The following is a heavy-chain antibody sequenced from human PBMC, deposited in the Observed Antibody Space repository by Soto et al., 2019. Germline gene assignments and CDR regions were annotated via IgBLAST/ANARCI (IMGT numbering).Heavy chain of an antibody. CDR1: GGSISTGHYH. CDR2: IHYSGSI. J-gene: IGHJ6*02. Sequence: SETLSLTCNVSGGSISTGHYHWTWIRQAPGKGLEWIGYIHYSGSIQFNPSLQSRVSMSVDTSKNLFSLRLSSVTAADTSVYFCAREDDGGDRDYYGLDVWGQGTTVT. V-gene: IGHV4-30-4*01. D-gene: IGHD2-21*02. CDR3: AREDDGGDRDYYGLDV.